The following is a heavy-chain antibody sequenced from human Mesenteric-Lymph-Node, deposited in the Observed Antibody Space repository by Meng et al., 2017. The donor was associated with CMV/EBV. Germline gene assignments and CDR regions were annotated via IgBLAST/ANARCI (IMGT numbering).Heavy chain of an antibody. CDR3: TRGLRVGASDYFDQ. D-gene: IGHD5-12*01. J-gene: IGHJ4*02. V-gene: IGHV4-39*07. Sequence: SETLSLTCTVSGGSISSSSYYWGWIRQPPGKGLEWIGSIYYSGSTYYNPSLKSRVTISVDTSKNQFSLKLSSVTAADTAVYYCTRGLRVGASDYFDQWGQGTLVTVSS. CDR1: GGSISSSSYY. CDR2: IYYSGST.